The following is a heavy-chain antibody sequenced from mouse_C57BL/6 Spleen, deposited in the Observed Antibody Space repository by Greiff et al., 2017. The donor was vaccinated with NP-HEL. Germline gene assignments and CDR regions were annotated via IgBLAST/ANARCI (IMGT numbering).Heavy chain of an antibody. V-gene: IGHV1-69*01. Sequence: QVQLQQSEAELVMPGASVKLSCKASGYTFTSYWMHWVKQRPGQGLEWIGEIDPSDSYTNYNQKFKGKSTLTVDKSSSTAYMQLSSLTSEDSAVYYCARTMSHYYAMDYWGQGTSVTVSS. CDR2: IDPSDSYT. J-gene: IGHJ4*01. CDR3: ARTMSHYYAMDY. CDR1: GYTFTSYW.